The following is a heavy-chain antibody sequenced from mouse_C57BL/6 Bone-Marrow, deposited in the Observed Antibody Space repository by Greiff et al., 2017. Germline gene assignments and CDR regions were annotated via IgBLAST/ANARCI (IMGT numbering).Heavy chain of an antibody. V-gene: IGHV1-50*01. D-gene: IGHD2-5*01. Sequence: VQLQQPGAELVKPGASVKLSCKASGYTFTSYWMQWVKQRPGQGLEWIGEIDPSDSYTNYNQKFKGKATLTVDTSSSTAYMQLSSLTSEDSAVYYCARGSNYVGYWYFDVWGTGTTVTVSS. CDR1: GYTFTSYW. J-gene: IGHJ1*03. CDR2: IDPSDSYT. CDR3: ARGSNYVGYWYFDV.